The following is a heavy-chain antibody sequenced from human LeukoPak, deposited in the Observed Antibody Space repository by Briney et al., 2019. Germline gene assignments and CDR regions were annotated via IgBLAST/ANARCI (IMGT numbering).Heavy chain of an antibody. Sequence: SETLSLTCTVSDGSVCSSYYSWGWIRQSPGRGLEWIGSMDYSGRSQYNPSLKSRVTISADTSTTHFSLKLTSVTAADTAVYYCGRAIGSSGGYYYYMDVWGKGTAVTVSS. CDR3: GRAIGSSGGYYYYMDV. V-gene: IGHV4-39*07. CDR2: MDYSGRS. D-gene: IGHD1-14*01. CDR1: DGSVCSSYYS. J-gene: IGHJ6*03.